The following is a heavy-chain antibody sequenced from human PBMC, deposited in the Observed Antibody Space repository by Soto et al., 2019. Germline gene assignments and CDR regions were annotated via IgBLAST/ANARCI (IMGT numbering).Heavy chain of an antibody. J-gene: IGHJ4*02. CDR1: GFMFSSYA. CDR2: ISGSGGST. CDR3: AKDGSWGDHYYFDN. D-gene: IGHD2-21*02. Sequence: GGSLRLSCAVSGFMFSSYAMTWVRQSPGKGLEWVSSISGSGGSTYYSDSVRGRFTISRDNSKKMLYLEMNSLKGDDTAVYYCAKDGSWGDHYYFDNWGQGTLVTVSS. V-gene: IGHV3-23*01.